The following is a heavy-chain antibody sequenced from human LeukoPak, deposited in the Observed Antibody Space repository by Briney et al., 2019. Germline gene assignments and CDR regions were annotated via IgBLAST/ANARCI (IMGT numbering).Heavy chain of an antibody. CDR1: GFTFSSFA. V-gene: IGHV3-23*01. Sequence: GGSLRLSCAASGFTFSSFAMSWVRQAPGKGLDWVSSISGGSENTYYADSVKGRFTISRDNSKNTLDLHLNSLTADDTAVYYCANMQLVKGVLEIWGQGTRVTVSS. CDR2: ISGGSENT. J-gene: IGHJ3*02. D-gene: IGHD6-13*01. CDR3: ANMQLVKGVLEI.